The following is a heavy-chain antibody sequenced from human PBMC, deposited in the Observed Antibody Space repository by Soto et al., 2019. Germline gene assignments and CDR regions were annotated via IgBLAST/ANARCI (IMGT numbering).Heavy chain of an antibody. CDR3: ARGAFWPFGEWPYFDY. D-gene: IGHD3-10*01. CDR1: GGSISSYY. V-gene: IGHV4-59*01. CDR2: IYYSGST. J-gene: IGHJ4*02. Sequence: SETLSLTCTVSGGSISSYYWSWIRQPPGKGLEWIGYIYYSGSTNYNPSLKSRVTISVDTSKNQFSLKLSSVTAADTAVYYCARGAFWPFGEWPYFDYWGQGTLVTVSS.